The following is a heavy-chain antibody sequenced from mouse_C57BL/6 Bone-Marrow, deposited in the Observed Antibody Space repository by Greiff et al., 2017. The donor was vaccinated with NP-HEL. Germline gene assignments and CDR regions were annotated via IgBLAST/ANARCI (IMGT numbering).Heavy chain of an antibody. D-gene: IGHD1-1*01. CDR1: EYEFPSHD. J-gene: IGHJ2*01. CDR2: INSDGGST. Sequence: EVKLQESGGGLVQPGESLKLSCESNEYEFPSHDMSWVRKTPEKRLELVAAINSDGGSTYYPDTMERRFIISRDNTKKTLYLQMSSLRSEDTALYYCARPFITTGGFDYWGQGTTLTVSS. CDR3: ARPFITTGGFDY. V-gene: IGHV5-2*01.